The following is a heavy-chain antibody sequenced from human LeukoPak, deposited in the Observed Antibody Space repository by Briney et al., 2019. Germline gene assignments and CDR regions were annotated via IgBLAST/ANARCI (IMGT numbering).Heavy chain of an antibody. CDR1: GFTFSDYY. Sequence: GGSLRLSCAASGFTFSDYYMSWIRQAPGKGLEWVSYISSSGSTIYYADSVKGRFTISRDNAKNSLYLQMNSLRAEDTAVYYCARREVGSSSGYYYYYMDVWGKGTTVTVSS. CDR2: ISSSGSTI. D-gene: IGHD6-6*01. CDR3: ARREVGSSSGYYYYYMDV. V-gene: IGHV3-11*01. J-gene: IGHJ6*03.